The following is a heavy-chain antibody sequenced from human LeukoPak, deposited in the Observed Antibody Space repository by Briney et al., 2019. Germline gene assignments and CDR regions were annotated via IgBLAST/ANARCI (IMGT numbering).Heavy chain of an antibody. CDR1: GFTFSSYA. D-gene: IGHD3-10*01. CDR3: AKGQSMVRGVITDDAFDI. CDR2: ISGSGGST. J-gene: IGHJ3*02. Sequence: GGSLRLSCAASGFTFSSYAMSWVRQAPGKGLEWVSAISGSGGSTYYADSVKGRFTISRDNSKNTLYLQVNSLRAEDTAVYYCAKGQSMVRGVITDDAFDIWGQGTMVTVSS. V-gene: IGHV3-23*01.